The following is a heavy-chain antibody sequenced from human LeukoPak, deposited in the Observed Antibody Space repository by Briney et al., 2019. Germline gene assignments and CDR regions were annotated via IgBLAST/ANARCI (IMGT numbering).Heavy chain of an antibody. Sequence: GGSLRLSCAASGFTFSSYGMHWVRQAPGKGLEWVAFIRYDGSNKYYADSVKGRFTISRDNSKNTLYLQMNSLRAEDTAVYYCARDQGRGTYYYDSSGLVCDYWGQGTLVTVSS. D-gene: IGHD3-22*01. V-gene: IGHV3-30*02. CDR1: GFTFSSYG. CDR2: IRYDGSNK. J-gene: IGHJ4*02. CDR3: ARDQGRGTYYYDSSGLVCDY.